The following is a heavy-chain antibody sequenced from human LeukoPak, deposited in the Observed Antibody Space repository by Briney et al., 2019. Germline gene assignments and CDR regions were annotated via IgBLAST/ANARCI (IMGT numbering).Heavy chain of an antibody. CDR1: GFTFDDYA. CDR3: ARWAAAYDY. CDR2: IYHSGST. Sequence: LRLSCAASGFTFDDYAMHWIRQPPGKGLEWIGYIYHSGSTYYNPSLKSRVTISVDRSKNQFSLKLSSVTAADTAVYYCARWAAAYDYWGQGTLVTVSS. D-gene: IGHD6-13*01. J-gene: IGHJ4*02. V-gene: IGHV4-30-2*01.